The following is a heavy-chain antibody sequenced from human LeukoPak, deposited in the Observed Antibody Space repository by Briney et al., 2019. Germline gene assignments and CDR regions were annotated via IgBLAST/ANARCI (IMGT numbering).Heavy chain of an antibody. CDR1: GFTFSSYG. CDR2: IRYDGSNK. Sequence: GGSLRLSCAASGFTFSSYGIHWVRQAPGKGLEWVAFIRYDGSNKYYADSVKGRFTISRDNSKNTLYLQMNSLRAEDTAVYYCAKDPTYYYDSSGYYEYLDYWGQGTLVTVSS. D-gene: IGHD3-22*01. J-gene: IGHJ4*02. CDR3: AKDPTYYYDSSGYYEYLDY. V-gene: IGHV3-30*02.